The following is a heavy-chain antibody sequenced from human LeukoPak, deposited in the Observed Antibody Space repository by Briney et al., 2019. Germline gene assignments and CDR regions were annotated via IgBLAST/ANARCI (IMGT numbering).Heavy chain of an antibody. CDR2: ISAYNGNT. CDR3: ARGPMVRGVIHNWFDP. CDR1: GYTFTSYG. Sequence: GASVKVSCKASGYTFTSYGISWVRQAPGQGLEWMGWISAYNGNTNYAQKLQGRVTITTDTSTSTAYMELRSLRSDDTAVYYCARGPMVRGVIHNWFDPWGQGTLVTVSS. D-gene: IGHD3-10*01. J-gene: IGHJ5*02. V-gene: IGHV1-18*01.